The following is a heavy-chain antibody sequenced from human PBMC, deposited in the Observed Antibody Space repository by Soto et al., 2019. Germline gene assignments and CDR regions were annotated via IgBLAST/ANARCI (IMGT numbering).Heavy chain of an antibody. CDR2: ANPAGGIT. D-gene: IGHD1-1*01. Sequence: ASVKVSCKASGNTFTSQHMHWVRQAPGQGLEWMGIANPAGGITTHAPKFQDRLTMTSDTSTSTVYMELSGLRSDDTAVYYCAKSGGTYYYYYGMDVWGQGTTVTVSS. V-gene: IGHV1-46*01. J-gene: IGHJ6*02. CDR3: AKSGGTYYYYYGMDV. CDR1: GNTFTSQH.